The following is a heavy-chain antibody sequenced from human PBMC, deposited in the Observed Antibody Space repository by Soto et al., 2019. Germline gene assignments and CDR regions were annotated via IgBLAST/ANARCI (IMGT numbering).Heavy chain of an antibody. Sequence: QVQLVQSGAEVKKPGSSVKVSCKASGGTFSSFTISWVRQAPGQGLEWMGGIIPIYGSANYAQKCQSRVTITVNTSTRTAYMELPSVSTEDTAVYYCAKDRQDNRKSYKYNPMDIRRHGPTATVS. CDR2: IIPIYGSA. J-gene: IGHJ6*02. CDR1: GGTFSSFT. CDR3: AKDRQDNRKSYKYNPMDI. D-gene: IGHD1-1*01. V-gene: IGHV1-69*06.